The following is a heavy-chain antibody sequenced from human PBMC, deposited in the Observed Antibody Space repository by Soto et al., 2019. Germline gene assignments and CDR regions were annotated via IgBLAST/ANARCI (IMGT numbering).Heavy chain of an antibody. D-gene: IGHD3-10*01. Sequence: GASVKVSCKASGYTFTSYYIHWVRQAPGQGLEWMGIVNPSGGGTTYAQKFQGRVTMTSDTSTSTVYLELSSLRSEDTAVYYCVRLIVGSDMDVWGQGTTVTVSS. V-gene: IGHV1-46*03. CDR2: VNPSGGGT. CDR1: GYTFTSYY. J-gene: IGHJ6*02. CDR3: VRLIVGSDMDV.